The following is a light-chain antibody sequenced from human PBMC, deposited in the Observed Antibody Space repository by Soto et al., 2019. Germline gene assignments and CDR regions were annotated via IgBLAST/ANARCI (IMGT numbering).Light chain of an antibody. J-gene: IGKJ1*01. CDR3: QQSSSSPTWT. CDR2: ATS. V-gene: IGKV1-39*01. Sequence: DIQMTQSPSSLSASVGDRVTITCRASQSIASYLNWYQHKPGKAPNLLIYATSILQSGVPSRFSGSGSGTDFTLTISGLQPEDFATYYCQQSSSSPTWTFGQATKVEIK. CDR1: QSIASY.